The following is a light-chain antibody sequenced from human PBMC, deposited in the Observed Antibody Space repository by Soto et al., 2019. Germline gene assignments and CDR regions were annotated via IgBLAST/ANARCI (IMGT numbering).Light chain of an antibody. CDR2: DVS. Sequence: QSVLTQPASVSGSPGQSIAISCTGTSSDVGAYNYVSWYLQYPGKAPKLVIFDVSFRPSGVSNRFSGSKSGNTASLTISRLQAEDEADYYCKSFTTSDTYVFGTGTKVTVL. CDR3: KSFTTSDTYV. V-gene: IGLV2-14*01. J-gene: IGLJ1*01. CDR1: SSDVGAYNY.